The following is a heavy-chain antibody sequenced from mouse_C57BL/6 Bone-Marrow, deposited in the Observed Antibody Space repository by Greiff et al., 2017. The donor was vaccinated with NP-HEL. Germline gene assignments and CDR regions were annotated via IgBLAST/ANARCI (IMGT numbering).Heavy chain of an antibody. V-gene: IGHV1-55*01. J-gene: IGHJ3*01. CDR1: GYTFTSYW. CDR2: IYPGSGST. D-gene: IGHD1-1*01. Sequence: VQLQQPGAELVKPGASVKMSCKASGYTFTSYWITWVKQRPGQGLEWIGDIYPGSGSTNYNEKFKSKATLTVDTSSSTAYMQLSSLTSEDSAVYYCARHGSRSAWFAYWGQGTLVTVSA. CDR3: ARHGSRSAWFAY.